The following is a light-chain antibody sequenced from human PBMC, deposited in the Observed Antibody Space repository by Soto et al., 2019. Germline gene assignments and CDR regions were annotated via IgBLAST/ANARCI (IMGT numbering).Light chain of an antibody. CDR2: AAS. J-gene: IGKJ1*01. CDR1: QNINNY. V-gene: IGKV1-39*01. Sequence: DIQMTQSPSSLSASVGDRVTITCQASQNINNYLNWYQQKPGKAPKLLIYAASSLQSGVPSRFSGSGSETDFTLTISSLQPEDFATYSCQHSTTWTFGQGTKVDIK. CDR3: QHSTTWT.